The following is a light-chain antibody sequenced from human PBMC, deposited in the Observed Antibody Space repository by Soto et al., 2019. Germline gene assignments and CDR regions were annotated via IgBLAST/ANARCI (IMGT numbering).Light chain of an antibody. CDR1: SSDVGGYNY. CDR3: SSYTSTRFPAV. Sequence: QSALTQPASVSGSPGQSITISCTGTSSDVGGYNYVSWYQQHPGRAPKLMIYDVSNRPSGVSNRFSGSKSGNTASLTISGLQAEDEADYYCSSYTSTRFPAVFGGGTKVTVL. CDR2: DVS. V-gene: IGLV2-14*03. J-gene: IGLJ3*02.